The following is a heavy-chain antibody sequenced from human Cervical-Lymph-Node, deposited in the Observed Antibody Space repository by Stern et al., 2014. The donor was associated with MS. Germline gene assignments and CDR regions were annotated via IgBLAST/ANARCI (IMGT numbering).Heavy chain of an antibody. CDR1: GFTFSSYG. CDR2: AWHAGSTA. CDR3: ARGHIPYAYNYLFDY. J-gene: IGHJ4*02. V-gene: IGHV3-33*08. Sequence: VQLVESGGGVVQPGTSLRLSCAASGFTFSSYGMHWVRQAPGKGLEWVGLAWHAGSTAYYTNSVKGRFTISRDNSKNTLSLQMNSLTAEDTAVYYCARGHIPYAYNYLFDYWGQGTLVTVSS. D-gene: IGHD5-24*01.